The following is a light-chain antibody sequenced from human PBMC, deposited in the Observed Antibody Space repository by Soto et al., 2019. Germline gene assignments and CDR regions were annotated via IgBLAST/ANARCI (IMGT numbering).Light chain of an antibody. V-gene: IGKV1-5*01. CDR3: QQYSTYSRWT. CDR1: QSISRW. CDR2: DAS. Sequence: IQMTQSPSTLSASVGDRVTISCRASQSISRWLAWYQQKPGKAPKFLIYDASSLESGVPSRFSGSGSGTEFTLTISSLQPDDFATYFCQQYSTYSRWTFGQGTKVDIK. J-gene: IGKJ1*01.